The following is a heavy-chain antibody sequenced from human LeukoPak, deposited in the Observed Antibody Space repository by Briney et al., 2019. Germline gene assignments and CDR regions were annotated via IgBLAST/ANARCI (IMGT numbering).Heavy chain of an antibody. CDR1: GFTFSSYS. J-gene: IGHJ4*02. CDR2: INTISSYI. Sequence: AGGSLRLSCAASGFTFSSYSFNWVRQAPGKGLEWVSSINTISSYIYYADSVKGRFAISRDNAKNSLSLQMNSLRVQVTAVYSCATFSQNSDSGGYYYYYDYWGQGTLVTVSS. V-gene: IGHV3-21*01. CDR3: ATFSQNSDSGGYYYYYDY. D-gene: IGHD3-22*01.